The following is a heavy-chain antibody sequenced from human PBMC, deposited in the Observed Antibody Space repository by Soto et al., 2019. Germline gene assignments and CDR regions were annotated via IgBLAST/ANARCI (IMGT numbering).Heavy chain of an antibody. CDR3: ARGEYYYYYMDV. J-gene: IGHJ6*03. CDR2: ISYSGST. V-gene: IGHV4-59*01. Sequence: SETLSLTCTVSGVSISTYYWSWIRQPPGKGLEWIGYISYSGSTNYNPSLKSRVTISIDTSKNQFSLELSSVTAADTAVYFCARGEYYYYYMDVWGKGTTVTVSS. CDR1: GVSISTYY.